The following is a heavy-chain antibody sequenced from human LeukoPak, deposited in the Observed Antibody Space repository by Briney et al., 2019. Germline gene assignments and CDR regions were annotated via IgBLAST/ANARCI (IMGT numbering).Heavy chain of an antibody. CDR1: GFTVSSNY. J-gene: IGHJ4*02. CDR2: IYSGGST. Sequence: GGSLRLSCAASGFTVSSNYMSWVRQAPGKGLEWVSVIYSGGSTYYADSVKGRFTISRDNSKNTLYLQVNGLRADDTAVYYCARDGGEWLYPPYWGQGTLVTVSS. V-gene: IGHV3-53*01. D-gene: IGHD3-3*01. CDR3: ARDGGEWLYPPY.